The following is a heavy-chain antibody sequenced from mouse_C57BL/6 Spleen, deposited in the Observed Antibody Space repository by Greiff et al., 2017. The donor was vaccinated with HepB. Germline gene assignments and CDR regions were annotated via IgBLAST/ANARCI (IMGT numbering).Heavy chain of an antibody. D-gene: IGHD2-5*01. Sequence: VHVKQSVAELVRPGASVKLSCTASGFNIKNTYMHWVKQRPEQGLEWIGRIDPANGNTKYAPKFQGKATITADTSSNTAYLQLSSLTSEDTAIYYCARGSNYVLPYAMDYWGQGTSVTVSS. CDR1: GFNIKNTY. CDR2: IDPANGNT. V-gene: IGHV14-3*01. CDR3: ARGSNYVLPYAMDY. J-gene: IGHJ4*01.